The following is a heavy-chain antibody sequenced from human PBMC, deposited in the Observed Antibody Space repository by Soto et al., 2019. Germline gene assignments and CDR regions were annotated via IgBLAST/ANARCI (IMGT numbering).Heavy chain of an antibody. CDR2: INPNSGGT. Sequence: QVQLVQSGAEVKKPGASVKVSCKASGYTFTGYYMHWVRQAPGQGLEWMGWINPNSGGTTYAQKFQGWVTMTRDTSISTAYMELSRLRSDDTAVYYCASGIGGWPQLADGGQGTLVTVSS. J-gene: IGHJ4*02. CDR1: GYTFTGYY. CDR3: ASGIGGWPQLAD. V-gene: IGHV1-2*04. D-gene: IGHD5-12*01.